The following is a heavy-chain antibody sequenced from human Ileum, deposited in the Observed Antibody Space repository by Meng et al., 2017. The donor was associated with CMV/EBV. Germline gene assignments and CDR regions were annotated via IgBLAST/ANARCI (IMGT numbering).Heavy chain of an antibody. CDR2: INPNSGGT. J-gene: IGHJ4*02. D-gene: IGHD6-19*01. Sequence: ASVKVSCKASGYTFTDSYMHWVRQAPGQGLEWMGWINPNSGGTNYGQKFQGRVTMTRDTSISTAYLELSRLTSDDTAVYYCAREGSSGWYGGDYWGQGTLVTVSS. V-gene: IGHV1-2*02. CDR1: GYTFTDSY. CDR3: AREGSSGWYGGDY.